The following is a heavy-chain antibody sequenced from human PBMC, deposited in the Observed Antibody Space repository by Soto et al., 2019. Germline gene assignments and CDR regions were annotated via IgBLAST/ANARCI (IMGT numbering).Heavy chain of an antibody. J-gene: IGHJ6*02. V-gene: IGHV1-69*01. Sequence: QVQLVQSGAEVKKPGSSVKVSCKASGGTFSSYAISWVRQAPGQGLEWMGGIIPIFGTANDAQKFQGRVTITADESTSTAYMELSSLRSEDTAVYYCARVGFGELLLGYYYYYGMDVWGQGTTVTVSS. D-gene: IGHD3-10*01. CDR3: ARVGFGELLLGYYYYYGMDV. CDR1: GGTFSSYA. CDR2: IIPIFGTA.